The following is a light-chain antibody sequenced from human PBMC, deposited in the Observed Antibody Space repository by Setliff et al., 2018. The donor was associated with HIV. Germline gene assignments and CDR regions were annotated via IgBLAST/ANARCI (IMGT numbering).Light chain of an antibody. Sequence: QSVLTQPASVSGSPGQSITISCTGTSSDVGTYNYVSWYQQHPGKAPKLMIYEVSNRPSGVSNRFSGSKSGNTASLTISGLQAEDEADYYCCSYGRGDIWIFGGGTKVTVL. CDR1: SSDVGTYNY. CDR2: EVS. J-gene: IGLJ2*01. CDR3: CSYGRGDIWI. V-gene: IGLV2-14*01.